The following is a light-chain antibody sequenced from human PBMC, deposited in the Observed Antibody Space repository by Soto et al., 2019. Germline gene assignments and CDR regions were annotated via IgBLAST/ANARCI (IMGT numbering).Light chain of an antibody. CDR3: QQYYSYPPLT. CDR1: QGISSY. J-gene: IGKJ4*01. V-gene: IGKV1-8*01. Sequence: AIRMTQSPSSFSASTGDRVTITCRASQGISSYLAWYQQKPGKAPKLLIYAASTLQSGVPSRFSGSGSGTDFTLTISCLQSEDFATDYCQQYYSYPPLTFGGGTKVDIK. CDR2: AAS.